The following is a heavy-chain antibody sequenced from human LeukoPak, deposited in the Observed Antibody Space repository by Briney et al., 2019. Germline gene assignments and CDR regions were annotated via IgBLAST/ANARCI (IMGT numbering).Heavy chain of an antibody. V-gene: IGHV1-18*01. Sequence: ASVKVSCKASGYTFTNYGFSWVRQAPGQGLEWMGWITAYNGNTNYAQKLQGRVTVTTDTSTSTAYMELRSLRSDDTAVYYCARPYCSGGSCHDYFDYWGPGTLVTVSS. CDR1: GYTFTNYG. CDR2: ITAYNGNT. J-gene: IGHJ4*02. CDR3: ARPYCSGGSCHDYFDY. D-gene: IGHD2-15*01.